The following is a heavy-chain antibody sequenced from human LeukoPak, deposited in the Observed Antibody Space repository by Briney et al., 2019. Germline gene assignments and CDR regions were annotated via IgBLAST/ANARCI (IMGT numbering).Heavy chain of an antibody. CDR1: GDSVSSNSAA. CDR2: TYYRSKRYN. V-gene: IGHV6-1*01. Sequence: SQTLSLTCAISGDSVSSNSAAWNWIRQSPSRGLERLGRTYYRSKRYNDYAVSVKSRITINPDTSKNQFSLQLNSVTPEDTAVYYCARGSGSYSDHYYYYYMDVWGKGTTVTVSS. CDR3: ARGSGSYSDHYYYYYMDV. J-gene: IGHJ6*03. D-gene: IGHD1-26*01.